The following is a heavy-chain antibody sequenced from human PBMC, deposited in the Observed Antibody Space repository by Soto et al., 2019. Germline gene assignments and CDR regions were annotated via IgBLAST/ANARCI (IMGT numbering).Heavy chain of an antibody. CDR1: GGSVISGSYY. V-gene: IGHV4-61*01. J-gene: IGHJ4*02. CDR2: IYYSGST. CDR3: ARDLGYSYGFYGLDY. Sequence: PSETLSLTCTVSGGSVISGSYYCICIRQPPGKGLELIGYIYYSGSTNYNPSLKSRVTISVDTSKNQFSLKLSSVTAADTAVYYCARDLGYSYGFYGLDYWGQGTLVTVSS. D-gene: IGHD5-18*01.